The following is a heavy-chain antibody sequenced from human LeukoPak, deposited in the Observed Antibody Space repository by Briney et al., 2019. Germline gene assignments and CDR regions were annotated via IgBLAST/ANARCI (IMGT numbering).Heavy chain of an antibody. CDR3: AKEEQVGAFDY. CDR2: ISYDGSNK. D-gene: IGHD1-26*01. J-gene: IGHJ4*02. Sequence: PGGSLRLSCAASGFTFSSYGMHWVRRAPGKGLEWVAVISYDGSNKYYADSVKGRFTISRDNSKNTLYLQMNSLRAEDTAVYYCAKEEQVGAFDYWGQGTLVTVSS. V-gene: IGHV3-30*18. CDR1: GFTFSSYG.